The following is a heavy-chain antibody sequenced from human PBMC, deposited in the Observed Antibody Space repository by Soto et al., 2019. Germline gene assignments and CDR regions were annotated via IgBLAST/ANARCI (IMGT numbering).Heavy chain of an antibody. CDR2: ISGSGGST. CDR1: GFTFSSYA. V-gene: IGHV3-23*01. D-gene: IGHD3-22*01. J-gene: IGHJ3*02. CDR3: AKDRYYYDSSGYYYSAFDI. Sequence: HPGGSLRLSCAASGFTFSSYAMSWVRQAPGKGLEWVSAISGSGGSTYYADSVKGRFTISRDNSKNTLYLQMNSLRAEDTAVYYCAKDRYYYDSSGYYYSAFDIWGQGTMVTVSS.